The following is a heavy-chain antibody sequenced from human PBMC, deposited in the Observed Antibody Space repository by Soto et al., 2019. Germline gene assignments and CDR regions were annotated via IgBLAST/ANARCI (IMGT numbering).Heavy chain of an antibody. CDR2: VVPIFGTA. V-gene: IGHV1-69*12. CDR3: ERDLLSQPGMHV. J-gene: IGHJ6*04. D-gene: IGHD2-2*01. CDR1: GGTFSSYA. Sequence: QVQLVQSGAEVKKPGSSVKVSCKASGGTFSSYAISWVRQAPGQGLEWMGVVVPIFGTANYAQKFQCRVTIPADESTSTAHMELSSSVFADTALYYIERDLLSQPGMHVRGKRTTVTVSS.